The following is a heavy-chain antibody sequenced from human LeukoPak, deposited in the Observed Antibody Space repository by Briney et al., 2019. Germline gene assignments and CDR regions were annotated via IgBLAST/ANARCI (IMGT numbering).Heavy chain of an antibody. Sequence: PGGSLRLSCAASGFTFSSYAMTWVRQAPGKGLEWVSGISGRDGYTHYADAVKGRSTISRDNSKNTLYLQMNSLRAEDTAVYYCAKDQLTGGYNYGYGTFDILGQGTMVTVSS. J-gene: IGHJ3*02. CDR3: AKDQLTGGYNYGYGTFDI. D-gene: IGHD5-18*01. V-gene: IGHV3-23*01. CDR1: GFTFSSYA. CDR2: ISGRDGYT.